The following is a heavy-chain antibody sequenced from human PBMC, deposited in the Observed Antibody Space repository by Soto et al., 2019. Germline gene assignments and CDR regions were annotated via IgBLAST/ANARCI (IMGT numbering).Heavy chain of an antibody. CDR1: GFTFSGSA. Sequence: GGSLRLSCAASGFTFSGSAMHWVRQASGKGLEWVGRIRSKANSYATAYAASVKGRFTISRDDSKNTAYLQMNSLKTEDTAVYYCTRPPAVVVPAAKWGGGDYYYYYMDVWGKGTTVTVSS. V-gene: IGHV3-73*01. J-gene: IGHJ6*03. D-gene: IGHD2-2*01. CDR2: IRSKANSYAT. CDR3: TRPPAVVVPAAKWGGGDYYYYYMDV.